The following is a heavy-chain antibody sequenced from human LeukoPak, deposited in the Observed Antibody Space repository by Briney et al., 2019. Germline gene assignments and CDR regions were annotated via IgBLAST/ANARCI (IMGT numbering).Heavy chain of an antibody. Sequence: GGSLRLSCSASGFTFSSYWMHWVRQAPGKGLVWVSRISSDGSSTSYADFVKGRFTISRDNAKNTLYLQMNSLRAEDTAMYYCAGESWDCSSAGCIAYYYYYYMDVWGKGTTVTVSS. CDR1: GFTFSSYW. CDR2: ISSDGSST. J-gene: IGHJ6*03. V-gene: IGHV3-74*01. CDR3: AGESWDCSSAGCIAYYYYYYMDV. D-gene: IGHD2-2*01.